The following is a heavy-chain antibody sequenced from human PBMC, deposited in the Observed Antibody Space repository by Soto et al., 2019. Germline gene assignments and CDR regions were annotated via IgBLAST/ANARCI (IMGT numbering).Heavy chain of an antibody. Sequence: EVQLVESGGGLVQSGGSLRLSCEASGFIFSTHWMHWVRQVPGKGLDWVARIEDDGRRTDYADSVKGRFTISRDNAKSTLFLQLNNLRVEDTATYHCAKAEYTAALPGLWGRGTLVTVSS. CDR2: IEDDGRRT. CDR1: GFIFSTHW. J-gene: IGHJ4*02. V-gene: IGHV3-74*01. D-gene: IGHD2-15*01. CDR3: AKAEYTAALPGL.